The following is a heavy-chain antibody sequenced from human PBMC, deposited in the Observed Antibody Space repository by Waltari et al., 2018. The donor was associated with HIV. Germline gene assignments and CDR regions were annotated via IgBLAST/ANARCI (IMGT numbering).Heavy chain of an antibody. CDR2: IYYSGST. V-gene: IGHV4-59*02. D-gene: IGHD3-10*01. CDR3: ARDIPYGGLDAFDV. CDR1: GGSVSSGY. J-gene: IGHJ3*01. Sequence: QVQLHESGPGLVKPSETLSLSCTVSGGSVSSGYWSWIRPPPGKGLEWIGYIYYSGSTSYNPSLKSRVTISIDSSKNQFSLKLTSVTAADTAVYYCARDIPYGGLDAFDVWGQGTVVTVSS.